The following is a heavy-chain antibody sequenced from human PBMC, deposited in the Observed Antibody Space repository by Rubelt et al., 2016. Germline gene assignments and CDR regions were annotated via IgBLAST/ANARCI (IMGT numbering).Heavy chain of an antibody. CDR2: IIPILGIA. CDR3: ARVIAAREDYNWFDP. CDR1: GGTFSSYA. Sequence: QVQLVQSGAEVKKPGSSVTVSCKASGGTFSSYAISWVRPAPGQGLEWMGRIIPILGIANYAQKFQGRVTITADKSTSTAYMELSSLRSEDTAVYYCARVIAAREDYNWFDPWGQGTLVTVSS. V-gene: IGHV1-69*04. D-gene: IGHD6-6*01. J-gene: IGHJ5*02.